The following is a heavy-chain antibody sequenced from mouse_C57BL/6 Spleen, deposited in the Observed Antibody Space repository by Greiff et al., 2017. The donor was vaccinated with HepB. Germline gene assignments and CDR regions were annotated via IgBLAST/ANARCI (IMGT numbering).Heavy chain of an antibody. J-gene: IGHJ3*01. V-gene: IGHV5-6*02. CDR3: ARHGAIMEGFAY. Sequence: DVKLVESGGDLVKPGGSLKLSCAASGFTFSSYGMSWVRQTPDKRLEWVATISSGGSYTYYPDSVKGRFTISRDNAKNTLYLQMSSLKSEDTAMYYCARHGAIMEGFAYWGQGTLVTVSA. CDR1: GFTFSSYG. D-gene: IGHD2-1*01. CDR2: ISSGGSYT.